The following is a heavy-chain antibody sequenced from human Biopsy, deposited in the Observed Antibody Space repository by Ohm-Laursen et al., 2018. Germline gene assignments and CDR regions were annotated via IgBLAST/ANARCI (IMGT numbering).Heavy chain of an antibody. CDR1: GFTFSNYA. Sequence: SLRLSCTASGFTFSNYAMGWVRQAPGKGLECVSSIGCDARSTLYADSVQGRFTISRDNSKNTLYLQIDNLRAEDTALYYCARAGPYYSDFWGQGTLVTVSS. V-gene: IGHV3-23*01. CDR2: IGCDARST. J-gene: IGHJ4*02. CDR3: ARAGPYYSDF.